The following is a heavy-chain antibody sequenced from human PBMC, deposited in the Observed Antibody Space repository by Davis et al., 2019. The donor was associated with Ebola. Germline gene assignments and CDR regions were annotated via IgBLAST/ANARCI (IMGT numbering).Heavy chain of an antibody. Sequence: PSETLSLTCTVSGGSISSSSYYWGWIRQPPGKGLEWIGSIYNSGSTYYNPSLKSRVTISVDTSKNQFSLNLSSVTAADTAVYYCATQELVRTLYSDYWGLGTLVTVSS. V-gene: IGHV4-39*07. CDR2: IYNSGST. J-gene: IGHJ4*02. D-gene: IGHD2-8*02. CDR1: GGSISSSSYY. CDR3: ATQELVRTLYSDY.